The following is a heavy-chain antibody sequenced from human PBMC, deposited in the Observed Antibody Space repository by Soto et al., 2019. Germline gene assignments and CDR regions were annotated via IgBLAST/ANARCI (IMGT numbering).Heavy chain of an antibody. CDR2: MNPNSGNT. D-gene: IGHD6-19*01. CDR1: GYTFTSYD. CDR3: ARGLNPMIAVADGTFDP. Sequence: GASVKVSCKASGYTFTSYDINWVRQATGQGLEWMGWMNPNSGNTGYAQKFQGRVTMTRNTSISTAYMELSSLRSEDTAVYYCARGLNPMIAVADGTFDPWGQGTLVTVSS. V-gene: IGHV1-8*01. J-gene: IGHJ5*02.